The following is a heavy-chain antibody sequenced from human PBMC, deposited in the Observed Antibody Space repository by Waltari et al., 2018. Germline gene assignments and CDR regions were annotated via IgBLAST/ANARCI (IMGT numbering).Heavy chain of an antibody. V-gene: IGHV3-21*01. CDR3: ASGLMDLTVDV. CDR2: ISSSSSYI. J-gene: IGHJ6*04. CDR1: GVPFSRYS. Sequence: EVQLVESGGGLVKPGGSLRCSCAASGVPFSRYSRHWGRQAPGKGLEWVSSISSSSSYIYYADSVKGRFTISRDNAKNSLYLQMNSLRAEDTAVYYCASGLMDLTVDVWGKGTTVTVSS. D-gene: IGHD3-16*01.